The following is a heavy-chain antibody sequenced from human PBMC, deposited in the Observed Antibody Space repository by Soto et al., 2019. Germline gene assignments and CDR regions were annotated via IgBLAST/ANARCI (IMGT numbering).Heavy chain of an antibody. CDR2: ISSSSSYT. J-gene: IGHJ4*02. D-gene: IGHD6-13*01. V-gene: IGHV3-11*06. CDR1: GFTFSDYY. Sequence: QVQLVESGGGLVKPGGSLRLSCAASGFTFSDYYMSWIRQAPGKGLEWVSYISSSSSYTKYADSVKGRFTISRDNAKNSVYLQMNSLRAEDTAVYYCARLSEEAAAGYWGQGILVTVSS. CDR3: ARLSEEAAAGY.